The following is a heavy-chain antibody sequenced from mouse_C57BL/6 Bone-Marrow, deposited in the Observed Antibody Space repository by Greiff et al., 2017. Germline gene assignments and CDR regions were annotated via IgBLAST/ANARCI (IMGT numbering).Heavy chain of an antibody. CDR3: ARDDGSFDY. Sequence: ESGPGLVKPSQSLSLTCSVTGYSITSGYYWNWIRQFPGNKLEWMGYISYDGSNNYNPSLKNRISITRDTSKNQFFLKLNSVTTEDTATYYCARDDGSFDYWGQGTTLTVSS. CDR1: GYSITSGYY. D-gene: IGHD2-3*01. J-gene: IGHJ2*01. CDR2: ISYDGSN. V-gene: IGHV3-6*01.